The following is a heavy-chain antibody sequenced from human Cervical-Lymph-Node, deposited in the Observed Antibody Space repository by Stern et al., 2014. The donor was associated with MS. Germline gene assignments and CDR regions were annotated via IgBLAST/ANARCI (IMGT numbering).Heavy chain of an antibody. J-gene: IGHJ4*02. CDR2: IYPGDSEA. V-gene: IGHV5-51*01. CDR3: ARQTTAWASDV. Sequence: MQLVQSGAELLRPGESLKISCKGSGFKFSIYWIAWVRQIPGKGLEWIGIIYPGDSEARYSPSFQGQVTMSADKSTSTAYLQWSSLNASDTAMYFCARQTTAWASDVWGQGTLVTVSS. D-gene: IGHD1-14*01. CDR1: GFKFSIYW.